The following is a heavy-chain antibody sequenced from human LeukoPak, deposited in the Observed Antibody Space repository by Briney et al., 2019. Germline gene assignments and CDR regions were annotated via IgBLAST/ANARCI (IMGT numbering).Heavy chain of an antibody. D-gene: IGHD5-12*01. CDR2: ISSSGSTI. V-gene: IGHV3-48*03. CDR1: EFTFSSYE. Sequence: PGGSLRLSCAASEFTFSSYEMNWVRQAPGKGLEWVSYISSSGSTIYYADSVKGRFTISRDNAKNSLYLQMNSLRAEDTAVYYCARPLPRKHYSGYGITQHYYYGMDVWGQGTTVTVSS. J-gene: IGHJ6*02. CDR3: ARPLPRKHYSGYGITQHYYYGMDV.